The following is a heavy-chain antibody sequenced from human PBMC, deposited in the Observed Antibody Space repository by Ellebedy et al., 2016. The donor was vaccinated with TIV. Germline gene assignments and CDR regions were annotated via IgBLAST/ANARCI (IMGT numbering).Heavy chain of an antibody. J-gene: IGHJ4*02. CDR1: GFTFNTYD. D-gene: IGHD6-6*01. Sequence: PGGSLRLSCAASGFTFNTYDIDWVRQAPGKGLELVAVISSDGGNKYYADSVKGRFTISRDNSKTTVYLQMNSLRAEDSAVYYCARRRPAARPHYFDYWGQGTLVTVSS. CDR2: ISSDGGNK. CDR3: ARRRPAARPHYFDY. V-gene: IGHV3-30*03.